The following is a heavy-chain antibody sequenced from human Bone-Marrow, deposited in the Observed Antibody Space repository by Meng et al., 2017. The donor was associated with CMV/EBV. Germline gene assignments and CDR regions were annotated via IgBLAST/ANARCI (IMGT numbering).Heavy chain of an antibody. D-gene: IGHD3-9*01. CDR1: GGSISTNTFF. J-gene: IGHJ5*02. CDR3: ARDEHDILTRRHWFDP. Sequence: SETLSLTCIVSGGSISTNTFFWGWIRQPPGKGLEWIGSVDDSGTTYYNPSLRSRVTISGDTSKDQFSLNLNSVTAADAAVYYCARDEHDILTRRHWFDPWGQGILVTVSS. CDR2: VDDSGTT. V-gene: IGHV4-39*07.